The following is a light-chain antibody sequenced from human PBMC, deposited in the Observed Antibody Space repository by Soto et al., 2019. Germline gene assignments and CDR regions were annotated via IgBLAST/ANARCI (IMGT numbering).Light chain of an antibody. CDR2: EVT. J-gene: IGLJ2*01. CDR1: SSDVADYNY. V-gene: IGLV2-8*01. CDR3: SSYSGSNSVV. Sequence: SALTQPPSASGSPGQSVTISCTRTSSDVADYNYVSWYQQHPGKAPKLMISEVTKRPSGVPDRFSGSKSGNTASLTVSGLQAEDEADYYCSSYSGSNSVVFGGGTKLTVL.